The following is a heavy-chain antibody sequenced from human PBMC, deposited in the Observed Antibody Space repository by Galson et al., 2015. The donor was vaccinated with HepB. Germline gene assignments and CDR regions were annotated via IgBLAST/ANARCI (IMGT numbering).Heavy chain of an antibody. D-gene: IGHD3-16*01. Sequence: CAASRFTFGSYWMHWVRQAPGKGLEWVSRINSDGSSIDYADSVKGRFTISRDNAKNTLYLQMSSLRAEDTAVYYCARDWVGMDVWGQGTTVTVSS. J-gene: IGHJ6*02. CDR1: RFTFGSYW. CDR2: INSDGSSI. CDR3: ARDWVGMDV. V-gene: IGHV3-74*01.